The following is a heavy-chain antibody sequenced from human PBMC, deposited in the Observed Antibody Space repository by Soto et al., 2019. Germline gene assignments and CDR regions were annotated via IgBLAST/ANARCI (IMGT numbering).Heavy chain of an antibody. CDR3: AKAGRDGYNLDEIPG. CDR1: GFTFSSYA. D-gene: IGHD5-12*01. CDR2: ISGSGGST. V-gene: IGHV3-23*01. Sequence: EVQLLESGGGLVQPGGSLRLSCAASGFTFSSYAMSWVRQAPGKGLEWVSAISGSGGSTYYADSVKGRFTISRDNSKNTLYLQRNSLRAEETAVYYCAKAGRDGYNLDEIPGWGQVTLVTVA. J-gene: IGHJ4*02.